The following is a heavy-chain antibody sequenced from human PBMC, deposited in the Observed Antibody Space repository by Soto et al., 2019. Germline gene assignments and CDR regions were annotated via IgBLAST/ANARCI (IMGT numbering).Heavy chain of an antibody. J-gene: IGHJ6*02. CDR1: GGSISSHNW. V-gene: IGHV4-4*02. CDR3: TPQTISYTLDV. Sequence: QVQLQEAGPGLGNPSGTLSLTCAVSGGSISSHNWWSWVRQTPGKGLEWIGEIYHGAPANYNPSLKSRVTTSTDESKNQLALKMTSVTAAATAVYYCTPQTISYTLDVWGQGTTVTVSS. CDR2: IYHGAPA. D-gene: IGHD1-1*01.